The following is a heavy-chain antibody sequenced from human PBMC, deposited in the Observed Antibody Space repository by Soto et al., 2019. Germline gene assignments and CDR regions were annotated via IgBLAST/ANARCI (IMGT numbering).Heavy chain of an antibody. CDR2: IYYSGST. J-gene: IGHJ4*02. CDR1: GGSISSGGYY. CDR3: ARVRGYGYDYIWGSYRPYYFDY. D-gene: IGHD3-16*02. Sequence: SETLSLTCTVSGGSISSGGYYWSWIRQHPGKGLEWIGYIYYSGSTYYNPSLKSRVTISVDTSKNQFSLKLSSVTAADTAVYYCARVRGYGYDYIWGSYRPYYFDYWGQGTLVTVSS. V-gene: IGHV4-31*03.